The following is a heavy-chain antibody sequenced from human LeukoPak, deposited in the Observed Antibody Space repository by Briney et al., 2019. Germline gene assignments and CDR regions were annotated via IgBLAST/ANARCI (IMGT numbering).Heavy chain of an antibody. Sequence: ASVKVSCKASGYTFTGYDINWVRQATGQGLEWMGWMNPNSGGTNYAQKFQGWVTMTRDTSISTAYMELSRLRSDDTAVYYCAREHSYGQFDYWGQGTLVTVSS. CDR1: GYTFTGYD. D-gene: IGHD5-18*01. J-gene: IGHJ4*02. CDR2: MNPNSGGT. CDR3: AREHSYGQFDY. V-gene: IGHV1-2*04.